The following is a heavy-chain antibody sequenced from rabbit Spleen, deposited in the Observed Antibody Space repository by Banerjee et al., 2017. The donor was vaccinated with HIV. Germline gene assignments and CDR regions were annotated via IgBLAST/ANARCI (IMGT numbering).Heavy chain of an antibody. CDR3: ARDSGTSFSSYGMDL. Sequence: QSLEESGGDLVKPGASLTLTCTASGFSFTYIDYLCWVRQPPGKGPERIACVAAGVSFTSYYATWAKGRFTISKTSSTTVTLQMTSLTAADTATYFCARDSGTSFSSYGMDLWGQGTLVTVS. D-gene: IGHD8-1*01. CDR1: GFSFTYIDY. V-gene: IGHV1S40*01. J-gene: IGHJ6*01. CDR2: VAAGVSFTS.